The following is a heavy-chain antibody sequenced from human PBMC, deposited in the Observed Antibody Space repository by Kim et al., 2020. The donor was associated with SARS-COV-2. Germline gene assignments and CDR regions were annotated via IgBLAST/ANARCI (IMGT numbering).Heavy chain of an antibody. J-gene: IGHJ4*02. CDR3: AKNIARRSCFDY. D-gene: IGHD5-12*01. Sequence: YSAASLKGPFTVARDNSENTLSLKMNSLRAADTAVYYCAKNIARRSCFDYWGPGTLVTVSS. V-gene: IGHV3-23*01.